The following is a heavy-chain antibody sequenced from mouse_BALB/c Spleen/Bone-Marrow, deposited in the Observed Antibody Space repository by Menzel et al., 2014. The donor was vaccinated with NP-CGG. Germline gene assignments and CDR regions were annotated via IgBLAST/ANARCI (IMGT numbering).Heavy chain of an antibody. Sequence: VQLVESGPGLVAPSQSLSITCTVSGFSLTSYGLHWVRQPPGKGLEWLGVIWAGGSTNYNSALMSRLSISKDNSKSQVFLKMNSLQTDDAAMYYCASMITTAWLAYWGQGTLVTVSA. D-gene: IGHD2-4*01. CDR2: IWAGGST. J-gene: IGHJ3*01. CDR1: GFSLTSYG. V-gene: IGHV2-9*02. CDR3: ASMITTAWLAY.